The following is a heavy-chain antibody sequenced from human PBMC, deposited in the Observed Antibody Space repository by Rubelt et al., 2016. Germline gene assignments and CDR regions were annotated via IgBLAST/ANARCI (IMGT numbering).Heavy chain of an antibody. CDR3: SKDVNPYSYGHGSF. CDR1: GGSITSGGYY. V-gene: IGHV4-31*03. D-gene: IGHD5-18*01. J-gene: IGHJ4*02. Sequence: QVQLQESGPGPVKPSQTLSLTCTVSGGSITSGGYYWSWIRQHPGKGLEWLGYIYHTGSTKFNPSLESRISMSVETSKNEFSLKLTSVTAADTAIYYCSKDVNPYSYGHGSFWGQGTRVTVSS. CDR2: IYHTGST.